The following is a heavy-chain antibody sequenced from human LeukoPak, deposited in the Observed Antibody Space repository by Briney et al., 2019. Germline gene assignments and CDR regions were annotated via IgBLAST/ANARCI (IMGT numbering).Heavy chain of an antibody. Sequence: PSETLSLTCTVSGGSISSHYWSWIRQPAGKGLEWIGRIYTSGSTNYNPSLKSRVTMSVDTSKNQFSLKLSSVTAADTAVYYCARDEYYYGSGSQLDYWGQGTLVTVSS. J-gene: IGHJ4*02. V-gene: IGHV4-4*07. CDR3: ARDEYYYGSGSQLDY. D-gene: IGHD3-10*01. CDR1: GGSISSHY. CDR2: IYTSGST.